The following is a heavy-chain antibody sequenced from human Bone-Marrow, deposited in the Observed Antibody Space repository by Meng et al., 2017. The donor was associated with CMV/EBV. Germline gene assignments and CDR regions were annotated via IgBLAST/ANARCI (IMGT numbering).Heavy chain of an antibody. D-gene: IGHD6-13*01. CDR2: ISDSGGNT. Sequence: GGSLRLSCAASGFTFSNYAMTWVRQAPGKGLEWVSTISDSGGNTYYADSVKGRFTISSDNSKNTLYLQMNSVKAGDTAVYYCAKCRSGIPVALDHWGQGTLVTVSS. CDR3: AKCRSGIPVALDH. J-gene: IGHJ4*02. CDR1: GFTFSNYA. V-gene: IGHV3-23*01.